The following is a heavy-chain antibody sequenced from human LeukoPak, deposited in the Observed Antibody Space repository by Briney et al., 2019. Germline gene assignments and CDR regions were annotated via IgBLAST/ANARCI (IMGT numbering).Heavy chain of an antibody. V-gene: IGHV3-74*01. J-gene: IGHJ4*02. CDR1: GFTFSKYS. D-gene: IGHD6-19*01. CDR3: ATKQWLAPPPDS. Sequence: GGSLRLSCAASGFTFSKYSMLWVRQAPGKGLESVSRINTDGTVTTYADSVKGRFTVSRDNADNTMFLQMNSVRDEDTAVYYCATKQWLAPPPDSWGQGTPVTVSS. CDR2: INTDGTVT.